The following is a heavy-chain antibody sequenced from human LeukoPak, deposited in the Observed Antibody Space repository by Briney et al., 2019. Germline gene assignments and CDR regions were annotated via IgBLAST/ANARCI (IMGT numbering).Heavy chain of an antibody. Sequence: SETLSLTCTVSGGSISTYYWTWIRQSPGKGLEWIGSMFYNEDAKYSPSLKTRVTMSVDASKSHFSLKLTSVTTADTATYFCAKGETVTASPLYYWGQGILVTVS. CDR1: GGSISTYY. CDR2: MFYNEDA. D-gene: IGHD2-21*02. CDR3: AKGETVTASPLYY. J-gene: IGHJ4*02. V-gene: IGHV4-59*01.